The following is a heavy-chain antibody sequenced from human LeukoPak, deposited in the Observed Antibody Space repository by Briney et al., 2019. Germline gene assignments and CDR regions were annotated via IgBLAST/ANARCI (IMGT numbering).Heavy chain of an antibody. V-gene: IGHV3-23*01. CDR1: GFTFSSYA. J-gene: IGHJ5*02. CDR2: ISGSGGST. CDR3: AKNSGGWGLGGWFDP. D-gene: IGHD6-19*01. Sequence: GGSLRLSCAASGFTFSSYAMSWVRQAPGKGLEWVSAISGSGGSTYYADSVKGRFTISRDNSKNTLYLQMNSLRAEDTAVYYCAKNSGGWGLGGWFDPWGQGTLVTVSS.